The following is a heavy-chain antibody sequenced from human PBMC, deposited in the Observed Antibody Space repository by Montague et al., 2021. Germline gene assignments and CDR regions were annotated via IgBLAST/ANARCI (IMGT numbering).Heavy chain of an antibody. J-gene: IGHJ4*02. CDR1: GFTFSRYW. Sequence: SLRLSCAASGFTFSRYWTHWVRQAPGKGLVWVSRINSDGSSTSYADSVKGRFTISRDNAKNTLCLQTNSLRAEDTAVYYCARQATVTTEVGWNYFDYWGQGTLVTVSS. D-gene: IGHD4-17*01. CDR3: ARQATVTTEVGWNYFDY. CDR2: INSDGSST. V-gene: IGHV3-74*01.